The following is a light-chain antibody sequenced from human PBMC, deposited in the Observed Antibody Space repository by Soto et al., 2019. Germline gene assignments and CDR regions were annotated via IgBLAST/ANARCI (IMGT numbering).Light chain of an antibody. CDR1: SSDVGGYNY. Sequence: QSALTQPASVSGSPGQSITISCTGTSSDVGGYNYVSGYQQHPGKAPKLMIYDVSNRPSGVSNRFSGSKSGNTASLTISGLQAEDEADYYCSSYTSSSTSYVFGTGPKLTVL. V-gene: IGLV2-14*01. CDR3: SSYTSSSTSYV. CDR2: DVS. J-gene: IGLJ1*01.